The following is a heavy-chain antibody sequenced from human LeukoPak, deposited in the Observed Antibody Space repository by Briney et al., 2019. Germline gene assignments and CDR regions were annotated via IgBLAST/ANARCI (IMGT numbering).Heavy chain of an antibody. Sequence: PERSLRLSCAASGFTFSSYWMNWARQAPGKGLEWVASINHNGNVNYYVDSVKGRFTISRDNAKNSLYLQMSSLKTEDTAVYYCARYCGDDHCYDPWGQGTLVTVSS. CDR3: ARYCGDDHCYDP. CDR2: INHNGNVN. D-gene: IGHD2-2*01. V-gene: IGHV3-7*03. J-gene: IGHJ5*02. CDR1: GFTFSSYW.